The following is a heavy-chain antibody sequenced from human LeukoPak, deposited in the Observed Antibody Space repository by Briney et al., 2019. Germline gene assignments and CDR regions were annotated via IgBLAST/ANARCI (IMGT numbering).Heavy chain of an antibody. J-gene: IGHJ4*02. D-gene: IGHD5-24*01. CDR3: ARDGGDGYNYEYYFDY. CDR1: GFTFDDYG. V-gene: IGHV3-20*04. CDR2: INWNGGST. Sequence: PGGSLRLSCAASGFTFDDYGMSWVRHAPGKGLEWVSGINWNGGSTVYADSVKGRFTISRDNAKNSLYLQMNSLRAEDTALYYCARDGGDGYNYEYYFDYWGQGTLVTVSS.